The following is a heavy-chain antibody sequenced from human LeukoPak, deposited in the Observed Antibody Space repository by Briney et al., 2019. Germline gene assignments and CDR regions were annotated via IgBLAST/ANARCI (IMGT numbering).Heavy chain of an antibody. CDR1: GFTFSSYA. D-gene: IGHD1-26*01. CDR3: ARVRSGSHWRGKYYYYHYMDV. CDR2: ISYDGSNK. Sequence: QAGGSLRLSCAASGFTFSSYAMHWVRQAPGKGLEWVAVISYDGSNKYYADSVKGRFTISRDNSKNTLYLQMNSLRAEDTAVYYCARVRSGSHWRGKYYYYHYMDVWGKGTTVTVSS. V-gene: IGHV3-30*04. J-gene: IGHJ6*03.